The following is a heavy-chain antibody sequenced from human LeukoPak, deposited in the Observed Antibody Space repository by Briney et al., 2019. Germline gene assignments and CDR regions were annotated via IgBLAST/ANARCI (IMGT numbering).Heavy chain of an antibody. CDR3: ARVIGSSGYDYGY. Sequence: GGSLRLSCAASGFTFSSYSMNWVRQAPGKGLERVSYISSSSSYIYYADSVKGRFTISRDNANNSLYLQMNSLRAEDTAVYYCARVIGSSGYDYGYWGQGTLVTVSS. J-gene: IGHJ4*02. CDR1: GFTFSSYS. V-gene: IGHV3-21*01. D-gene: IGHD5-12*01. CDR2: ISSSSSYI.